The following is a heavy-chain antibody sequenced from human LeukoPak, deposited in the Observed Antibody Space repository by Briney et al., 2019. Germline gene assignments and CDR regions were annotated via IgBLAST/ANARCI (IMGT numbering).Heavy chain of an antibody. Sequence: KPSETLSLTCSVSGDSISYFYWSWIRQAAGKGLEWIGRISGSGSTDYNASLKSRVTISVDTSKNQFSLKLSSVTAADTAVYYCARSPGYCTNGVCYWNQSFDYWGQGTLVTVSS. J-gene: IGHJ4*02. CDR2: ISGSGST. CDR3: ARSPGYCTNGVCYWNQSFDY. CDR1: GDSISYFY. V-gene: IGHV4-4*07. D-gene: IGHD2-8*01.